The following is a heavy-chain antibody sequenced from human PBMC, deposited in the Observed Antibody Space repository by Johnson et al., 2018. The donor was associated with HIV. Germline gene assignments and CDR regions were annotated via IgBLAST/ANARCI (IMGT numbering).Heavy chain of an antibody. CDR1: GFTFDDYA. J-gene: IGHJ3*02. CDR2: INWNGGST. CDR3: ARSIMGAGPFDI. Sequence: VQLVESGGGLVQPGGSLRLSCAASGFTFDDYAMHWVRQAPGKGLEWVSGINWNGGSTGYADSVKGRFTISRDNAKDSLYLQMNSLRAEDTAGYYCARSIMGAGPFDIWGQGTMVSVSS. V-gene: IGHV3-20*04.